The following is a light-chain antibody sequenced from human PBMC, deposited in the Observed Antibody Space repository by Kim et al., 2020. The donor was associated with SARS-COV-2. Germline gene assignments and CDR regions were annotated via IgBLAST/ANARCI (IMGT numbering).Light chain of an antibody. V-gene: IGKV3-20*01. CDR1: QRVTSNN. J-gene: IGKJ5*01. CDR3: QQYGGSPRIA. CDR2: GAS. Sequence: PGEKVTLSCMASQRVTSNNLIWYQQKPGQAPRLLIYGASRRATGIPDRFTGSGSGTDFTLTISRLEPEDFAVYYCQQYGGSPRIAFGQGTRLEIK.